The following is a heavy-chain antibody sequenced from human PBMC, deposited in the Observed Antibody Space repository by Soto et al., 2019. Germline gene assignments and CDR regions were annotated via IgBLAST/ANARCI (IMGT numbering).Heavy chain of an antibody. CDR3: ARGWGSGWLEFFDS. D-gene: IGHD6-19*01. Sequence: PWGSLRLSCAASGFTFSSFAMKGVRQAPGKGLEWVSVIGTAGDAIHYVDSVKGRFTISRDNSENTLYLQMNSLRADDTAVYYCARGWGSGWLEFFDSWGQGALVTVSS. V-gene: IGHV3-23*01. CDR1: GFTFSSFA. CDR2: IGTAGDAI. J-gene: IGHJ4*02.